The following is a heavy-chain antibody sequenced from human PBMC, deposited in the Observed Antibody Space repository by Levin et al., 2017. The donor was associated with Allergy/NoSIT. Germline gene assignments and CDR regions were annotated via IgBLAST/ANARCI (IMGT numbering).Heavy chain of an antibody. CDR3: ARSVAGTDY. CDR2: INDGGST. Sequence: TSDTLSLTCAVYGGSFSGYYWSWIRQPPGKGLEWIGEINDGGSTNYNPSLKSRVTISVDTSKSQFSLKLSSVTAADTAVYYCARSVAGTDYWGQGTLVTVSS. V-gene: IGHV4-34*01. J-gene: IGHJ4*02. CDR1: GGSFSGYY. D-gene: IGHD6-6*01.